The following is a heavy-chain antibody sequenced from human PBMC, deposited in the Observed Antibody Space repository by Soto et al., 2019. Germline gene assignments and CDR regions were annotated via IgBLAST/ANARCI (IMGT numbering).Heavy chain of an antibody. J-gene: IGHJ6*02. CDR3: ARVVAGTTSGYGMDV. V-gene: IGHV3-30-3*01. CDR2: ISYDGSNK. D-gene: IGHD1-1*01. Sequence: GGSLRLSCAASGFTFSSYAMHWVRQAPGKGLEWVAVISYDGSNKYYADSVKGRFTISRDNSKNTLYLQMNSLRAEDTAVYYCARVVAGTTSGYGMDVWGQRTTVTVSS. CDR1: GFTFSSYA.